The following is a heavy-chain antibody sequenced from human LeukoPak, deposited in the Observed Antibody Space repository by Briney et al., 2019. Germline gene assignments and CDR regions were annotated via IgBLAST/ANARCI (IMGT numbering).Heavy chain of an antibody. D-gene: IGHD3-3*01. J-gene: IGHJ6*02. CDR3: ARRDDFWSGYPLPYDPANYYGMDV. CDR1: GYTFTSYG. CDR2: INPNSGGT. V-gene: IGHV1-2*02. Sequence: ASVRVSCKASGYTFTSYGISWVRQAPGQGLEWMGWINPNSGGTNYAQKFQGRVTMTRDTSISTAYMELSRLRSDDTAVYYCARRDDFWSGYPLPYDPANYYGMDVWGQGTTVTVSS.